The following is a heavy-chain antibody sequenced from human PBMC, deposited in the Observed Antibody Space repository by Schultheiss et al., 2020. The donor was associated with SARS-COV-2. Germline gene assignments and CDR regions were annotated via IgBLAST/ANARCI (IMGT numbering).Heavy chain of an antibody. J-gene: IGHJ4*02. CDR3: ARDAGVGSAAAGRVAVY. V-gene: IGHV1-69*01. Sequence: GASLKISCKASGGTFSSNAISWVRQAPGQGLEWMGGFIPIFGTANYAQKFQGRVTITADESTSTAYMELSSLRSEDTAVYYCARDAGVGSAAAGRVAVYWCQGTLVTVSS. D-gene: IGHD6-13*01. CDR2: FIPIFGTA. CDR1: GGTFSSNA.